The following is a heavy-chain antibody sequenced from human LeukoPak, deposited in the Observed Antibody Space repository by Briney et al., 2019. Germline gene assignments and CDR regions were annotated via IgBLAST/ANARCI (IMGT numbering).Heavy chain of an antibody. CDR2: IWYDGSNK. CDR3: AKGRAQYCSSTSCYAFDY. D-gene: IGHD2-2*01. V-gene: IGHV3-33*06. Sequence: GGSLRLSCAASGFTFSSYGMHWVRQAPGKGLEWVAVIWYDGSNKYYADSVKGRFTISRDNSKNTLYLQMNSLRAEDTAVYCCAKGRAQYCSSTSCYAFDYWGQGTLVTVSS. CDR1: GFTFSSYG. J-gene: IGHJ4*02.